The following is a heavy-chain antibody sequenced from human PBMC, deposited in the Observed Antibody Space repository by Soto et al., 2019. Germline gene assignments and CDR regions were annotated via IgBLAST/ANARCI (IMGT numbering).Heavy chain of an antibody. D-gene: IGHD3-10*01. CDR2: IYYSGST. CDR1: GGSISSYY. Sequence: QVQLQESGPGLVKPSETLSLTCTVSGGSISSYYWSWIRQPPGKGLEWIGYIYYSGSTNYNPSLKSRVTISVDTSKNQFSLKLSSVTAADTAVYYWARRFGGAFDIWGQGTMVTFSS. J-gene: IGHJ3*02. V-gene: IGHV4-59*08. CDR3: ARRFGGAFDI.